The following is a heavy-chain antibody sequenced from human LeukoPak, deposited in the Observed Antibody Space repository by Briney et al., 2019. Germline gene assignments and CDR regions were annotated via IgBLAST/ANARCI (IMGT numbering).Heavy chain of an antibody. Sequence: GGSLRLSCAASGFAFSSYEMNWVRQAPGKGLEWVSYISSSGSTIYYADSVKGRFTISRDNAKNSLYLQMNSLRAEDTAVYYCARDVQPYGSGSYYTYYYGMDVWGKGTTVTVSS. J-gene: IGHJ6*04. CDR1: GFAFSSYE. CDR2: ISSSGSTI. CDR3: ARDVQPYGSGSYYTYYYGMDV. D-gene: IGHD3-10*01. V-gene: IGHV3-48*03.